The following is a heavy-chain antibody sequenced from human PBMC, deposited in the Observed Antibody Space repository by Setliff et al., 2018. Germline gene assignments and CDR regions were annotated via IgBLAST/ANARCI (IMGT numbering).Heavy chain of an antibody. J-gene: IGHJ4*02. CDR1: GDSMSTYY. CDR3: ARGNMFDGSGRWFDY. CDR2: IYYGGSA. Sequence: NPSETLSLTCSVSGDSMSTYYWNWIRQSPGKGLEWIGNIYYGGSANYNPSLKSRVTISVDVSKNQFSLRLNSLTAADTAIYYCARGNMFDGSGRWFDYWGQGTLVTVSS. V-gene: IGHV4-59*01. D-gene: IGHD3-10*01.